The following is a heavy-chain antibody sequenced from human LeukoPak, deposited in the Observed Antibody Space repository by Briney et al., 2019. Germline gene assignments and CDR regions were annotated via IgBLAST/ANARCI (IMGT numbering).Heavy chain of an antibody. V-gene: IGHV1-46*01. CDR1: GYTFTSYY. CDR2: INPSGGST. J-gene: IGHJ4*02. CDR3: AKVSDSGGMFSWYFDY. Sequence: GASVKVSCKASGYTFTSYYMHWVRQAPGQGLEWMGIINPSGGSTSYAQKFQGRVTMARDTSTSTVYMELSSLRAEDTAVYYCAKVSDSGGMFSWYFDYWGQGTLVTVSS. D-gene: IGHD2-15*01.